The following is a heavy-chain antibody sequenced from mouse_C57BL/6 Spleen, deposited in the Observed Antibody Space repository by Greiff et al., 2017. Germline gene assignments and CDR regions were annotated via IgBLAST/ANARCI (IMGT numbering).Heavy chain of an antibody. V-gene: IGHV1-61*01. CDR2: IYPSDSAT. CDR3: ARGLLRSLDY. J-gene: IGHJ2*01. D-gene: IGHD2-3*01. CDR1: GYTFTSYW. Sequence: QVQLQQPGAELVRPGSSVKLSCKASGYTFTSYWMDWVKQRPGQGLEWIGNIYPSDSATHYNQKFKDKATLTVDKSSSTAYMQLSSLTSEDSAVYYCARGLLRSLDYWGQGTTLTVSS.